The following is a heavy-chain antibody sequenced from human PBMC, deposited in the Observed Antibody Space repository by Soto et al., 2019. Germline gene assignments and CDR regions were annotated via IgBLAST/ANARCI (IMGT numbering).Heavy chain of an antibody. CDR1: GYTFTDYY. Sequence: WASVKVSCKTSGYTFTDYYTHWVRQAPGQGLEWMGWMNPKSGGAYFAQKFQGRVTLTRDTSIGTAYIEVNSLTSDDTAVYFCTRENIENSDGLYDAFDIWGQGTKVTV. V-gene: IGHV1-2*02. D-gene: IGHD5-18*01. J-gene: IGHJ3*02. CDR2: MNPKSGGA. CDR3: TRENIENSDGLYDAFDI.